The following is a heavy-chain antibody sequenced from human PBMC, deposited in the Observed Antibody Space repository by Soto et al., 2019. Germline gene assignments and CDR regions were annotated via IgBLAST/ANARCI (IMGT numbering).Heavy chain of an antibody. CDR3: ARASESSKLRGVVIN. CDR1: GASIITDNW. D-gene: IGHD3-10*01. J-gene: IGHJ4*02. Sequence: QVQLQESGPGLVKPSGTLSLTCALSGASIITDNWWSWVRQPPGKAMEWIGETYHSGNTTFNPSVARRLTISVDTYQNQFALTGCSVTAADTAIYFCARASESSKLRGVVINWGQGTLVNVSS. CDR2: TYHSGNT. V-gene: IGHV4-4*02.